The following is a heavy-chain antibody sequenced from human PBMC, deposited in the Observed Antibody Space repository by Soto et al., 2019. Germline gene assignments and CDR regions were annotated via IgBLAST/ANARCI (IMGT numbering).Heavy chain of an antibody. V-gene: IGHV3-23*01. CDR1: GFTFTNYG. D-gene: IGHD5-18*01. J-gene: IGHJ4*02. CDR3: AAALSGYTPNYDY. CDR2: ISDTGGSH. Sequence: EVQLLDSGGGLVQPGGSLRLSCVASGFTFTNYGMNWVRQAPGKGLEWCSAISDTGGSHFYADSAQGRFTISRDNSKNTLYLQMDGLRSEDTAIYYCAAALSGYTPNYDYWGQGTPVTVSS.